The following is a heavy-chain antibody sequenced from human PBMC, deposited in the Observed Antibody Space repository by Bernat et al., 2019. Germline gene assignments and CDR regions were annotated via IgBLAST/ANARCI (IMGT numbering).Heavy chain of an antibody. J-gene: IGHJ6*04. CDR3: ARSREVAGTRGYYYYYGMDV. D-gene: IGHD6-19*01. CDR2: IWYDGSNK. Sequence: QVQLVESGGGVVQPGRSLRLSCAASGFTFSSYGMHWVRQAPGKGLEWVAVIWYDGSNKYYADSVKGRFTISRDNSKNTLYLQMNSLRAEDTAVYYCARSREVAGTRGYYYYYGMDVWGKGTTVTVSS. CDR1: GFTFSSYG. V-gene: IGHV3-33*01.